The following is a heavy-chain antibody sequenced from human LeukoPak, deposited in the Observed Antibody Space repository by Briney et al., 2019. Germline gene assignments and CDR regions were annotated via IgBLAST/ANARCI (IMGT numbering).Heavy chain of an antibody. Sequence: SETLSLTCTVSGGSISTYYWTWIRRPPGKGLEWIGYIYNTGSTNYNPSLKSRVTMSVDTSKNQFSLKLSSVTAADTAVYYCARRRTGIPAEAFDYWGQGTLVTVSS. CDR3: ARRRTGIPAEAFDY. D-gene: IGHD1-1*01. CDR2: IYNTGST. J-gene: IGHJ4*02. CDR1: GGSISTYY. V-gene: IGHV4-59*01.